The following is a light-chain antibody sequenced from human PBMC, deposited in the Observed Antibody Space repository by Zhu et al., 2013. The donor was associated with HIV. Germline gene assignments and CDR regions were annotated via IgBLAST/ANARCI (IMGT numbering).Light chain of an antibody. Sequence: EIVMTQSPATLSVSPGERVTLSCRASQSVSSNLAWYQQKPGQAPRLLISAASTRASGVPARFSGSGSGREFSLTISSLQSEDFAVYYCQQYSRSPLTFGGGTKVEI. CDR1: QSVSSN. CDR2: AAS. CDR3: QQYSRSPLT. J-gene: IGKJ4*01. V-gene: IGKV3-15*01.